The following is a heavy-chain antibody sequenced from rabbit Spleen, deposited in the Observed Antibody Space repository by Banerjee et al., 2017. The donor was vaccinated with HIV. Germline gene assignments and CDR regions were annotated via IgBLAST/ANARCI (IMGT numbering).Heavy chain of an antibody. CDR1: GFSFSSGYD. CDR3: ARGAASGGGWIYYLKL. Sequence: QSLEESGGGLVKPGASLTLTCKASGFSFSSGYDMCWVRQAPGKGLEWIACIATGSSGSTYYATWAKGRFTISRTWSTTVTLQMTSLTAADTATYFCARGAASGGGWIYYLKLWDPGTLVTVS. CDR2: IATGSSGST. V-gene: IGHV1S40*01. D-gene: IGHD1-1*01. J-gene: IGHJ4*01.